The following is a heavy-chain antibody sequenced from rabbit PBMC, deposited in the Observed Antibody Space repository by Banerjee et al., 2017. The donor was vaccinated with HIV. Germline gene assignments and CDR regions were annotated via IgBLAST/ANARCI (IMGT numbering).Heavy chain of an antibody. CDR1: GFDFSSYG. V-gene: IGHV1S47*01. D-gene: IGHD2-1*01. CDR2: IDPIFNNT. J-gene: IGHJ4*01. Sequence: QEQLVESGGGLVQPGGSLKLSCTVSGFDFSSYGVSWVRQAPGKGLEWIGYIDPIFNNTYYASWVNGRFTISSHNAQNTLYLQLNSLTTADTATYFCVREDDDYGGTIPTYFNLWGPGTLVTVS. CDR3: VREDDDYGGTIPTYFNL.